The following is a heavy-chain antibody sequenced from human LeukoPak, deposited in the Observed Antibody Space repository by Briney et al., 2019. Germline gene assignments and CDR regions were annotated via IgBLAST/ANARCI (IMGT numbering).Heavy chain of an antibody. CDR2: ISYDGSNK. CDR1: GFTFSSYA. V-gene: IGHV3-30-3*01. D-gene: IGHD3-10*01. CDR3: ARDYYGSGSYDY. Sequence: GRSLRLSCAASGFTFSSYAMHWVRPAPGKGLEWVAVISYDGSNKYYADSVKGRFTISRDNSKNTLYLQMNSLRDEDTAVYYCARDYYGSGSYDYWGQGTLVTVSS. J-gene: IGHJ4*02.